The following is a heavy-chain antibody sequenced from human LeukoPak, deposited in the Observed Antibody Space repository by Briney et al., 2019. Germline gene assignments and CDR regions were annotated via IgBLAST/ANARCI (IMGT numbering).Heavy chain of an antibody. CDR2: IFDGGST. Sequence: KPSETLSLTCGVSGGSIDITNYWSWIRPPPGKGLEYIGWIFDGGSTSYNPSLKSRVTISLDTSRNQVSLRLTSVTDADTAVYYCARGTGYWGQGTLVTVSS. CDR1: GGSIDITNY. V-gene: IGHV4-59*08. J-gene: IGHJ4*02. CDR3: ARGTGY.